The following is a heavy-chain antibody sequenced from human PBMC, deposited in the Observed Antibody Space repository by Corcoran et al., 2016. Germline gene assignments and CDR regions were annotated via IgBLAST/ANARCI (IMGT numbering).Heavy chain of an antibody. Sequence: QVQLVQSGAEVKKPGASVKVSCKASGYTFTSYAMHWVRQAPGQRLEWMGWINAGNGNTKYSRKFQGRVTITRDTSASTAYMELSSLRSEATAVYYCARDLDTAMSLGPPVWVQGTTVTFSS. V-gene: IGHV1-3*01. CDR2: INAGNGNT. CDR3: ARDLDTAMSLGPPV. CDR1: GYTFTSYA. J-gene: IGHJ6*02. D-gene: IGHD5-18*01.